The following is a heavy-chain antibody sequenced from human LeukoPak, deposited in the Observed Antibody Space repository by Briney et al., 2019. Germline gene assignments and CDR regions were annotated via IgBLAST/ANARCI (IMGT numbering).Heavy chain of an antibody. D-gene: IGHD3-10*01. Sequence: SQTLSLTCTVSGGSISSGGYYWSWIRQHPGKGLEWIGYIYYSGSTYYNPSLKSRVTISGDTSKNQFSLKLSSVTAADTAVYYCARVYGYYYYYMDVWGKGTTVTVSS. CDR2: IYYSGST. J-gene: IGHJ6*03. V-gene: IGHV4-31*03. CDR3: ARVYGYYYYYMDV. CDR1: GGSISSGGYY.